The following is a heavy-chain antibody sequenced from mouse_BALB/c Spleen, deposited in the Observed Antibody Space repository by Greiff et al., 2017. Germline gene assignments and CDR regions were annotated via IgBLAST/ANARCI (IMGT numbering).Heavy chain of an antibody. CDR2: IYPGDGDT. V-gene: IGHV1-82*01. CDR3: ARGVYYGYDENAMDY. CDR1: GYAFSSSW. Sequence: VQLQQSGPELVKPGASVKISCKASGYAFSSSWMNWVKQRPGQGLEWIGRIYPGDGDTNYNGKFKGKATLTADKSSSTAYMQLSSLTSVDSAVYFCARGVYYGYDENAMDYWGQGTSVTVSS. J-gene: IGHJ4*01. D-gene: IGHD2-2*01.